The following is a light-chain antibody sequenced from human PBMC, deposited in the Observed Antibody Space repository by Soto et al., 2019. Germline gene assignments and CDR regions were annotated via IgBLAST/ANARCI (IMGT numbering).Light chain of an antibody. J-gene: IGLJ1*01. Sequence: QSALTQPASVSGSPGQSITISCTGTSSDVGGYNYVSWYQQHPGKAPKLMIYDVSNRPSGVSNRFSGSKSRNTASLTISGLQAEDEADYYCSSYTSSSTRVFGTGTKVTVL. V-gene: IGLV2-14*01. CDR2: DVS. CDR3: SSYTSSSTRV. CDR1: SSDVGGYNY.